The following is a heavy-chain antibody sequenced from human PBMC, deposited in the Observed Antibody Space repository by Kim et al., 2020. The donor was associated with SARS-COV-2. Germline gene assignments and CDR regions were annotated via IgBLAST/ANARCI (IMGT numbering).Heavy chain of an antibody. CDR1: GGSISSYY. V-gene: IGHV4-59*01. J-gene: IGHJ1*01. CDR2: IYYSGST. CDR3: ARVSPGGSYEGY. Sequence: SETLSLTCTVSGGSISSYYWSWIRQPPGKGLEWIGYIYYSGSTNDNPSLKSRVTITVDTSKNQFSLMLSSVTAADTAVDYCARVSPGGSYEGYWGQGTLV. D-gene: IGHD1-26*01.